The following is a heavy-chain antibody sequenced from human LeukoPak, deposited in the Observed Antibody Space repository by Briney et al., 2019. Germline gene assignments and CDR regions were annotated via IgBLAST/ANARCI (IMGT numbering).Heavy chain of an antibody. CDR2: IWSDGINK. J-gene: IGHJ4*02. CDR1: GFTFSNYG. Sequence: GRPLRLSCAASGFTFSNYGIHWVRQAPGKGLAWVAVIWSDGINKYYVDSVKGRFTISRDNSKNTLYLQMNSLRADDTAVYYCARSTYSSSSYYFDYWGQGSLVTVSS. D-gene: IGHD6-13*01. CDR3: ARSTYSSSSYYFDY. V-gene: IGHV3-33*01.